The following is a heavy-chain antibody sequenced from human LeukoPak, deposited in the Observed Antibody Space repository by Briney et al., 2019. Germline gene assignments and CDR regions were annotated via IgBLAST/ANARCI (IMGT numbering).Heavy chain of an antibody. CDR3: VSIVVVITQHFDY. V-gene: IGHV4-39*01. D-gene: IGHD3-22*01. Sequence: SSETLSLTCTVSGGSISSSSYYWGWIRQPPGKGLEWIGSIYYSGSTYYNPSLKSRVTISVDTSKNQFSLKLSSVTAADTAVYYCVSIVVVITQHFDYWGQGTLVTVSS. J-gene: IGHJ4*02. CDR1: GGSISSSSYY. CDR2: IYYSGST.